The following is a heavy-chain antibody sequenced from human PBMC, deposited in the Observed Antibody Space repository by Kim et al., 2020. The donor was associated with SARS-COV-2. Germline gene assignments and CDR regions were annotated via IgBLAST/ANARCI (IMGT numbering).Heavy chain of an antibody. J-gene: IGHJ4*02. CDR3: ARGSLLGGTDLLEY. V-gene: IGHV1-2*02. Sequence: ASVKVSCKTSGYTFRDYYMHWVRQAPGQGPEWVGWLNPESGATNYAQKFQGRVSVTRDTSISTAYMEVRSLTSDDTAVYYCARGSLLGGTDLLEYWGQGT. CDR2: LNPESGAT. CDR1: GYTFRDYY. D-gene: IGHD1-1*01.